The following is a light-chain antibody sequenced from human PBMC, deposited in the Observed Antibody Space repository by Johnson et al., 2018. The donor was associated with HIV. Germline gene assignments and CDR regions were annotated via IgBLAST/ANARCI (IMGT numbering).Light chain of an antibody. J-gene: IGLJ1*01. V-gene: IGLV1-51*01. CDR3: GTWDSSLTSYV. CDR2: DNN. Sequence: QSVLTQPPSVSAAPGQKVTIPCSGSSSNIGNNYVSWYQQLPGTAPKLLIYDNNKRPSGIPGRFSGSKSGPSATLGITGLQTGDEADYYCGTWDSSLTSYVFGAGTKVTVL. CDR1: SSNIGNNY.